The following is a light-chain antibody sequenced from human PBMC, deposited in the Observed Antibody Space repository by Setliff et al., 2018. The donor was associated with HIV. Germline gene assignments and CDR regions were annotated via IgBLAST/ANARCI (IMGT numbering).Light chain of an antibody. CDR1: TGAVTSGYY. V-gene: IGLV7-43*01. CDR2: NTN. Sequence: QAVVTQEPSLTVSPGGTVTLTCASSTGAVTSGYYPNWFQQKPGQAPRALIYNTNNKHSWTPARFSGSLLGGKAALTLSGVQPEDEAEYYCLLYYGGAQLVFGGGTKGTV. CDR3: LLYYGGAQLV. J-gene: IGLJ2*01.